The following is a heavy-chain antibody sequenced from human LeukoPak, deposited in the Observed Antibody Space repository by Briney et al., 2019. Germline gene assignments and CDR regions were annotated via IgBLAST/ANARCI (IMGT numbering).Heavy chain of an antibody. D-gene: IGHD4-17*01. CDR1: GFTFSSYA. V-gene: IGHV3-23*01. Sequence: GGSLGLSCAASGFTFSSYAMSWVRQAPGKGLEWVSAISGSGGSTYYADSVKGRFTISRDNSKNTLYLQMNSLRAEDTAVYYCAKPPSVRDRPLTSDYWGQGTLVTVSS. CDR2: ISGSGGST. CDR3: AKPPSVRDRPLTSDY. J-gene: IGHJ4*02.